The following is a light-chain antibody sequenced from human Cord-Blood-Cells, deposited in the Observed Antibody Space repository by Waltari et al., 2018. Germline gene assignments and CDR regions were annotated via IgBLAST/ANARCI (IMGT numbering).Light chain of an antibody. CDR2: EGS. CDR1: RSDVGRYNL. V-gene: IGLV2-23*01. CDR3: CSYAGSSTWV. Sequence: QSALTQPASVSGSPGQSITISCTGTRSDVGRYNLVSWYQQHPGKAPNLMIYEGSKRPSGVSNRFSGSKSGNTASLTISGLQAEDEADYYCCSYAGSSTWVFGGGTKLTVL. J-gene: IGLJ3*02.